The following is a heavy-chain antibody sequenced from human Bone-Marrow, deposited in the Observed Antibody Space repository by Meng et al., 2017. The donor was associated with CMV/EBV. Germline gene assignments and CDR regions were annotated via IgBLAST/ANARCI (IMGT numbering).Heavy chain of an antibody. CDR2: ISSRSSSI. J-gene: IGHJ4*02. D-gene: IGHD2-2*01. CDR1: GFTFSSYT. CDR3: ASSGLYCSSTSCYEGIGDYFDY. V-gene: IGHV3-21*01. Sequence: GESLKISCAASGFTFSSYTMNWVRQAPGKGLEWVSSISSRSSSIYYADSVKGRFTISRDNAKNTLYLQMNSLRAEDTAVCYCASSGLYCSSTSCYEGIGDYFDYWGQGTLVTVSS.